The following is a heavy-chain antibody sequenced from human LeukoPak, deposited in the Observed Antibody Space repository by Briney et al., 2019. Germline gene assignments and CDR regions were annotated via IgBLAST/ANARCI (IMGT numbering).Heavy chain of an antibody. CDR2: ITSSGDNI. CDR1: GFTFSDYY. V-gene: IGHV3-11*01. CDR3: ASDIVATSGDF. D-gene: IGHD5-12*01. J-gene: IGHJ4*02. Sequence: GGSLRLSCAASGFTFSDYYTSWIRQAPGKGLEWVAYITSSGDNIYYADSVKGRFTISRDNAKNTLFLRMSSLRVEDTATYYCASDIVATSGDFWGQGTLVSVSS.